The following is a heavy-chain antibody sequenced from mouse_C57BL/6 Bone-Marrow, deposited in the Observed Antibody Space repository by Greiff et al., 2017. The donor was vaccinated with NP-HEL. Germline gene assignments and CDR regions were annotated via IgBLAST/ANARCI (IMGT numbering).Heavy chain of an antibody. CDR3: ARQDYGSSGFAY. Sequence: EVQLVESGGDLVKPGGSLKLSCAASGFTFSSYGMSWVRQTPDKRLEWVATISSGGSYTYYPDSVKGRFTISRDNAKNTRYLQMSSLKSEDTAMYYCARQDYGSSGFAYWGQGTLVTVSA. D-gene: IGHD1-1*01. CDR2: ISSGGSYT. V-gene: IGHV5-6*01. CDR1: GFTFSSYG. J-gene: IGHJ3*01.